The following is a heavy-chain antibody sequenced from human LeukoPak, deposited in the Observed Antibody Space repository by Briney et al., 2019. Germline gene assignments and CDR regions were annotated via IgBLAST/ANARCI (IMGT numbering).Heavy chain of an antibody. V-gene: IGHV4-38-2*01. J-gene: IGHJ4*02. CDR3: ARRAGSGWPTFDY. CDR1: GYSTSSGYY. Sequence: SETLSLTCAVSGYSTSSGYYWGWVRQPPGKGLEWIGSIYHSGNSYYNPSLRSRVTISVDTSKNQFFLKVSSVTAADTAVYYCARRAGSGWPTFDYWGQGTLVTVSS. D-gene: IGHD6-19*01. CDR2: IYHSGNS.